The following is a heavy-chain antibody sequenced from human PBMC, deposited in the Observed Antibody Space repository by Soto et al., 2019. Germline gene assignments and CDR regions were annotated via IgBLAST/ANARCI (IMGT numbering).Heavy chain of an antibody. Sequence: SETLSLTCTVSGGSISSYYWSWIRQPPGKGLEWIGYIYYSGSTNYNPSLKSRVTISVDTSKNQFSLKLSSVTAADTAVYYCAREWVRDYDFWRGSGFDYWGQGTLVTVSS. CDR3: AREWVRDYDFWRGSGFDY. V-gene: IGHV4-59*12. CDR1: GGSISSYY. CDR2: IYYSGST. D-gene: IGHD3-3*01. J-gene: IGHJ4*02.